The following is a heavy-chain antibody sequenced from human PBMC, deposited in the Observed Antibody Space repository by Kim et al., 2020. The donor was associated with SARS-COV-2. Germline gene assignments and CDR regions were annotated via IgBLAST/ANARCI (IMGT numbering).Heavy chain of an antibody. V-gene: IGHV1-18*01. D-gene: IGHD3-3*01. CDR3: ARDYYDFWSGSIYYYYYGMDV. CDR2: ISAYNGNT. J-gene: IGHJ6*02. Sequence: ASVKVSCKASGYTFTSYGISWVRQAPGQGLEWMGWISAYNGNTNYAQKLQGRVTMTTDTSTSTAYMELRSLRSDDTAVYYCARDYYDFWSGSIYYYYYGMDVWGQGTTVTVSS. CDR1: GYTFTSYG.